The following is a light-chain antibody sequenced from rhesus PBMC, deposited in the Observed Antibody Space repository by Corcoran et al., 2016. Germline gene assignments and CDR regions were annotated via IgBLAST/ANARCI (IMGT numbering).Light chain of an antibody. CDR3: QETYNLWT. J-gene: IGKJ1*01. CDR1: QSVSNF. CDR2: RSS. Sequence: IVMTQSPATLSLSPGETATISCRTSQSVSNFLAWYQQRPGQAPRLLIYRSSSRATGIPYRFIGRGFGTDFPLTISSLEHEDLAVYYCQETYNLWTFGLGTKVEIK. V-gene: IGKV3-31*02.